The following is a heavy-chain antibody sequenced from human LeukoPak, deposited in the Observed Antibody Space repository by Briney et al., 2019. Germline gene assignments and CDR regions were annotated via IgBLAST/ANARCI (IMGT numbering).Heavy chain of an antibody. J-gene: IGHJ4*02. Sequence: SETLSLTCAVYGGSFSGYYWSWIRQPPGKGLEWIGEINHSGSTNYNPSLTSRVTISVDTSKNQFSLKLSSVTAADTAVYYCARDPYRYCSGGSCVFRRGIDYWGQGTLVTVSS. CDR2: INHSGST. CDR3: ARDPYRYCSGGSCVFRRGIDY. D-gene: IGHD2-15*01. V-gene: IGHV4-34*01. CDR1: GGSFSGYY.